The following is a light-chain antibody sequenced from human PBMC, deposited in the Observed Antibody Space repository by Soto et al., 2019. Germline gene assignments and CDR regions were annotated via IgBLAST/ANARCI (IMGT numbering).Light chain of an antibody. CDR3: WQYSSLPHT. CDR1: QSVSNSY. J-gene: IGKJ2*01. V-gene: IGKV3-20*01. CDR2: GIS. Sequence: ESVLTQSPGTLSLSPGERATLSCRASQSVSNSYFSWYQQKPGQAPRLLIYGISSRATGIAERFSGSGSGTDFTITISRLEPEDFVVYYCWQYSSLPHTFGQGTKLEVK.